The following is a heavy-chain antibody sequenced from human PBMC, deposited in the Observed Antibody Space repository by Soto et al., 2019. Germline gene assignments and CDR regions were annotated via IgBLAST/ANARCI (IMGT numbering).Heavy chain of an antibody. D-gene: IGHD1-26*01. CDR2: IIPIFGTA. J-gene: IGHJ6*02. V-gene: IGHV1-69*13. Sequence: GASVKVSCKASGGTFSSYGLSWVRQAPGQGLEWMGGIIPIFGTANYAQKFQGRVTITADESTSTAYMELSSLRSEDTAVYYCARVEVGAHIKGYSYYGMDVWGQGTTVTVSS. CDR3: ARVEVGAHIKGYSYYGMDV. CDR1: GGTFSSYG.